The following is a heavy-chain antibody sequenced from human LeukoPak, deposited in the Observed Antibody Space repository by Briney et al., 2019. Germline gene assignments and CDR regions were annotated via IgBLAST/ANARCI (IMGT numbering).Heavy chain of an antibody. J-gene: IGHJ4*02. CDR1: GYTFTRYY. D-gene: IGHD6-19*01. CDR3: ARVAPLSGWYDPGSYFDY. CDR2: INPSGGST. Sequence: ASVKVSCKASGYTFTRYYMHWERQAPGQGLEWMGIINPSGGSTSYAQKFQGRVTMTRDMSTSTVYMELSSLRSEDTAVYYCARVAPLSGWYDPGSYFDYWGQGTLVTVSS. V-gene: IGHV1-46*01.